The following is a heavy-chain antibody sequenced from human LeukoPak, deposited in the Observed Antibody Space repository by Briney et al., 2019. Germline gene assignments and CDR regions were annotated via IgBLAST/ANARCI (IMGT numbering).Heavy chain of an antibody. Sequence: GGSLRLSCAASGFTFSSYGMHRVRQAPGKGLEWVAFIRYDGSNKYYADSVKGRFTISRDNSKNTLYLQMNSLRAEDTAVYYCARDRSTVTTPHAEYFQHWGQGTLVTVSS. CDR2: IRYDGSNK. D-gene: IGHD4-17*01. CDR3: ARDRSTVTTPHAEYFQH. V-gene: IGHV3-30*02. J-gene: IGHJ1*01. CDR1: GFTFSSYG.